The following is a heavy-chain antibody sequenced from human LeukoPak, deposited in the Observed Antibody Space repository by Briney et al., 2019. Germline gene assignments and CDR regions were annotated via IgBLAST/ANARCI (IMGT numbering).Heavy chain of an antibody. CDR2: INPKSGGT. V-gene: IGHV1-2*02. CDR1: GFXFTDYY. D-gene: IGHD4-23*01. J-gene: IGHJ3*02. CDR3: ARDRTSVVSDI. Sequence: ASVKVSCKASGFXFTDYYIHWVRQAPGQGPEWMGWINPKSGGTNYAPKFQGRVTMTRDTSISTVYMELSSLRYDDTAIYYCARDRTSVVSDIWGQGTMVTVPS.